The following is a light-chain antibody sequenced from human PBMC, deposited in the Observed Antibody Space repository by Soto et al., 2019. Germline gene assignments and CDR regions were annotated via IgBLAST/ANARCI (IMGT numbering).Light chain of an antibody. Sequence: QPVLTQSPSASASLGASVKLTCTLSRGHSSYAIAWHQQQPEKGPRYLMKLNSDGSHSKGDGIPDRFSGSSSGAERYLTISSLQSEDEADYYCQTWGTGNVVFGGGTKLTFL. J-gene: IGLJ2*01. CDR3: QTWGTGNVV. CDR2: LNSDGSH. V-gene: IGLV4-69*02. CDR1: RGHSSYA.